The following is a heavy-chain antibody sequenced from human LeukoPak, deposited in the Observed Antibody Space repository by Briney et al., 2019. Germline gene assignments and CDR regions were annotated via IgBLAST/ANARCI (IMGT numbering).Heavy chain of an antibody. CDR3: AREGVGVIIFGVTKNYYYYMDV. J-gene: IGHJ6*03. Sequence: GGSLRLSCAASGFTFSSYAMSWVRQAPGKGLEWLSAISGSGVSTYYADSVKGRFTMSRDTSKNTLDLQMDSLGADDTAVYYCAREGVGVIIFGVTKNYYYYMDVWGKGTTVTVS. V-gene: IGHV3-23*01. D-gene: IGHD3-3*02. CDR1: GFTFSSYA. CDR2: ISGSGVST.